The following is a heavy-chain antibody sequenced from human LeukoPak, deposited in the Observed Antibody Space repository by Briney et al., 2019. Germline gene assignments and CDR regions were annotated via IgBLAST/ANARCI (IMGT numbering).Heavy chain of an antibody. D-gene: IGHD3-3*01. V-gene: IGHV4-30-4*08. J-gene: IGHJ4*02. Sequence: SSQTLSLTCTVSGGSISSGDYYWSWIRQPPGKGLEWIGYIYYSGSTYYNPSPKSRVTISVDTSKNQFSLKLSSMTAADTAVYYCARDFYRGSFDYWGQGTLVTVSS. CDR3: ARDFYRGSFDY. CDR2: IYYSGST. CDR1: GGSISSGDYY.